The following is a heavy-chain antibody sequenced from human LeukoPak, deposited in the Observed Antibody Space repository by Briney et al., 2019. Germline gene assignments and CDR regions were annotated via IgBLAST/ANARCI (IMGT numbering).Heavy chain of an antibody. CDR3: ARDVGATRFDY. D-gene: IGHD1-26*01. V-gene: IGHV1-69*05. Sequence: SVKVSCKASGYTFTSYDINWVRQAPGQGLEWMGRIIPIFGTANYAQKFQGRVTITTDESTSTAYMELSSLRSEDTAVYYCARDVGATRFDYWGQGTLVTASS. CDR2: IIPIFGTA. CDR1: GYTFTSYD. J-gene: IGHJ4*02.